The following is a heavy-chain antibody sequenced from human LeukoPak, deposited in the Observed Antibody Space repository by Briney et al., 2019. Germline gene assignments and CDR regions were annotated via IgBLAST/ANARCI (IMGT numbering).Heavy chain of an antibody. V-gene: IGHV4-39*07. CDR3: ARGAGGIAVAGPFDY. CDR2: IYYSGST. CDR1: GGSISSSSYY. J-gene: IGHJ4*02. D-gene: IGHD6-19*01. Sequence: PSETLSLTCTVSGGSISSSSYYWGWIRQPPGKGLEWIGSIYYSGSTYYNPSLKSRVTISVDTSKNQFSLKLSSVTAADTAVYYCARGAGGIAVAGPFDYWGQGTLVTVSS.